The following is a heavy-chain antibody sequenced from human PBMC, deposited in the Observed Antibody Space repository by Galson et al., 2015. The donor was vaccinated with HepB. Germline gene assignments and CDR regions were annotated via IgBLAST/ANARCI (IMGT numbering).Heavy chain of an antibody. J-gene: IGHJ3*02. Sequence: SVKVSCKASGYTFTGYYMHWVRQAPGQGLEWMGWINPNSGGTNYAQKFQGRVTMTRDTSISTAYMELSRLRSDDTAVYYCASYCSSTSCYRDGDAFDIWGQGTMVTVSS. D-gene: IGHD2-2*01. CDR2: INPNSGGT. CDR1: GYTFTGYY. V-gene: IGHV1-2*02. CDR3: ASYCSSTSCYRDGDAFDI.